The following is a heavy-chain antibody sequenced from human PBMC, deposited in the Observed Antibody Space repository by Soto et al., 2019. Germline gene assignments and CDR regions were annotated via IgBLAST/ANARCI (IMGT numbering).Heavy chain of an antibody. Sequence: GGSLRLSCAASGFTFSSYAMSWVRQAPGKGLEWVSAISGSGGSTYYADSVKGRFTISRDNSKNTLYLQMNSLRAEDTAVYYCAKSTGDYASGYVHFDYWGQGTLVTVSS. D-gene: IGHD4-17*01. CDR1: GFTFSSYA. J-gene: IGHJ4*02. CDR2: ISGSGGST. V-gene: IGHV3-23*01. CDR3: AKSTGDYASGYVHFDY.